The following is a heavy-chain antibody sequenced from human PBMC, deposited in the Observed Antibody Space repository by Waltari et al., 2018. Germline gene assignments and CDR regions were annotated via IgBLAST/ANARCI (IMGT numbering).Heavy chain of an antibody. J-gene: IGHJ4*02. CDR1: GFTFSSYA. V-gene: IGHV3-23*03. D-gene: IGHD6-6*01. CDR3: AKDMEQLASGYQPIDY. Sequence: EVQLLESGGGLVQPGGSLRLSCAASGFTFSSYAMSWVRQAPGKGLGWVSVIYSGGSTYDADSVKGRFTISRDNSKNTLYLQMNSLRAEDTAVYYCAKDMEQLASGYQPIDYWGQGTLVTVSS. CDR2: IYSGGST.